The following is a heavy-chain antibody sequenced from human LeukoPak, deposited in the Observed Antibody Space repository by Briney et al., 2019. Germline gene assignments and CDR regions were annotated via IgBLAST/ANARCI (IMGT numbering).Heavy chain of an antibody. CDR1: GFTLTTSW. D-gene: IGHD2-21*02. V-gene: IGHV3-74*01. Sequence: GGSLRLSCVGSGFTLTTSWMHWVRQAPGKGLVWVSRINSDGSDTIYADSVKGRFTISRDSAKNTPYLQMNSLRAEDTGIYYCIRLGVTSQNYWGQGTLVTVSS. J-gene: IGHJ4*02. CDR2: INSDGSDT. CDR3: IRLGVTSQNY.